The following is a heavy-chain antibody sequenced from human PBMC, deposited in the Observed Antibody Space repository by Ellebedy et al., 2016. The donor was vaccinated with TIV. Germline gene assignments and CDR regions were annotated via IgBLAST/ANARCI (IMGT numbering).Heavy chain of an antibody. J-gene: IGHJ4*02. V-gene: IGHV3-49*04. CDR2: IRIKGYGGTA. Sequence: GGSLRLXCAASGFTFSNAWMSWVRQAPGKGLEWVGFIRIKGYGGTAEYAASVKGRFSISRDDSKSIAYLQMNSLKTEDTAVYYCGRSTGSYYFDSWGQGALVTVSS. CDR3: GRSTGSYYFDS. D-gene: IGHD1-1*01. CDR1: GFTFSNAW.